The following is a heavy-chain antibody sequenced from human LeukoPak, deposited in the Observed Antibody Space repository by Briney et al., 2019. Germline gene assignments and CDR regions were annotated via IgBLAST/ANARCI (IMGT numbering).Heavy chain of an antibody. CDR1: GFTFSSYG. Sequence: QPGGSLRLSCAASGFTFSSYGMHRVRQAPGKGLEWVAFIRYDGSHKYYADSVKGRFTISRDNSKNTLYLQMNSLRAEDTAVYYCAHGLYCSSTSCYDRPFDYWGQGTLVTVSS. J-gene: IGHJ4*02. CDR3: AHGLYCSSTSCYDRPFDY. D-gene: IGHD2-2*01. CDR2: IRYDGSHK. V-gene: IGHV3-30*02.